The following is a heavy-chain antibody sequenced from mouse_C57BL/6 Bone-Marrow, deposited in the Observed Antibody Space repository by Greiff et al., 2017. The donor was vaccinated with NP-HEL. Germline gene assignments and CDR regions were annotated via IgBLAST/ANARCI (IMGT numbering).Heavy chain of an antibody. CDR3: ARAVYFYFDY. CDR1: GYTFTNYW. D-gene: IGHD1-1*01. V-gene: IGHV1-63*01. J-gene: IGHJ2*01. Sequence: QVQLQQSGAELVRPGTSVKMSCKASGYTFTNYWIGWAKQRPGHGLEWIGDIYPGGGYTNYNEKFKGKATLTADKSSSPAYMQFSSLTSEDSAIYYCARAVYFYFDYWGQGTTLTVSS. CDR2: IYPGGGYT.